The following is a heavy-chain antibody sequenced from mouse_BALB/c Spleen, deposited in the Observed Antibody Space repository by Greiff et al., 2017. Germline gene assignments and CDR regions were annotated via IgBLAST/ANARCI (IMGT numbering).Heavy chain of an antibody. Sequence: QVQLQQSGAELVRPGSSVKISCKASGYAFSSYWMNWVKQRPGQGLEWIGQIYPGDGDTNYYGKFKGKATLTADKSSSTAYMQLSSLTSEDSAVYFCARGVYGKDAMDYWGQGTSVTVSS. V-gene: IGHV1-80*01. CDR3: ARGVYGKDAMDY. CDR2: IYPGDGDT. D-gene: IGHD2-10*02. J-gene: IGHJ4*01. CDR1: GYAFSSYW.